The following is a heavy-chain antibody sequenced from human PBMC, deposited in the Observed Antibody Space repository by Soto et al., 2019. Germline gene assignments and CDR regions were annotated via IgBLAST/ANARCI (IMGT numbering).Heavy chain of an antibody. J-gene: IGHJ3*01. CDR3: ARERYLGYPSGAFDL. CDR2: MNPNSGGS. CDR1: GYNFIAQN. V-gene: IGHV1-2*02. Sequence: QVHLVQSGAEVKKPGASVKVSGMASGYNFIAQNIHWVRQAPGLGLEWMGKMNPNSGGSDYAQEFQGRVTVTRDTSIYRVYMELTSLKSCDAAVYYCARERYLGYPSGAFDLWGQGTMVIVSS. D-gene: IGHD5-12*01.